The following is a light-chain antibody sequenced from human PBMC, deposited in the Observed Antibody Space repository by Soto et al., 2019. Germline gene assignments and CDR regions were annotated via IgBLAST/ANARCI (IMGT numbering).Light chain of an antibody. CDR3: YSYAGSYTFYV. J-gene: IGLJ1*01. CDR2: DVS. V-gene: IGLV2-11*01. Sequence: QPVLTQPRSVSGSPGQSVTISCTGTSSDVGAYNLVSWYQQHPGKAPKLMIYDVSKRPSGVPDRFSGSKSGNTASLTISGLQAEDESDYYCYSYAGSYTFYVFGTGTKLTVL. CDR1: SSDVGAYNL.